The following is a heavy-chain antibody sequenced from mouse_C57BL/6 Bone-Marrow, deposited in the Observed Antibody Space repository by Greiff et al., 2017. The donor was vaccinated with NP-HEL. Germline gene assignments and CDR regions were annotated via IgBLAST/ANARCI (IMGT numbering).Heavy chain of an antibody. CDR2: IDPSDSYT. CDR1: GYTFTSYW. D-gene: IGHD1-1*01. Sequence: QVQLQQPGAELVMPGASVKLSCKASGYTFTSYWMHWVKQRPGQGLEWIGEIDPSDSYTNYNQKFKGKSTLTVDKSSSTAYMQLSSLTSEDSAVYYCARREGSSYGNFDVWGTGTTVTVSS. CDR3: ARREGSSYGNFDV. V-gene: IGHV1-69*01. J-gene: IGHJ1*03.